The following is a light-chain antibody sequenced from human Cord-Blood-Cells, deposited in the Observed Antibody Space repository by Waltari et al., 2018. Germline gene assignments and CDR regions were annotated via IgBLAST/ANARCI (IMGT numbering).Light chain of an antibody. V-gene: IGKV1-9*01. J-gene: IGKJ4*01. Sequence: DIQLTQSPPFLSASVGHRVPITCRASQGLNSYLAWYQQKPGKAPKLLIYAASTLQSGVPSRFSGSGSGTEFTLTISSLQPEDVATYYCQQLNSYPLTFGGGTKVEIK. CDR2: AAS. CDR1: QGLNSY. CDR3: QQLNSYPLT.